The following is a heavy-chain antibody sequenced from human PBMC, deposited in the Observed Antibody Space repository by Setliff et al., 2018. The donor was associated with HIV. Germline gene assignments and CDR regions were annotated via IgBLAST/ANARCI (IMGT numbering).Heavy chain of an antibody. CDR2: IRSKTHGGRT. D-gene: IGHD3-10*01. J-gene: IGHJ4*02. Sequence: GGSLRLSCAVSGFILSEDWMSWVRQAPGKGLEWVGFIRSKTHGGRTEYAASVKGRFTISRDDSKSIAFLQMNSLKTEDTAVYYCTRAYYYGSESYYEDYFDYWGQGTLVTVSS. CDR1: GFILSEDW. CDR3: TRAYYYGSESYYEDYFDY. V-gene: IGHV3-49*04.